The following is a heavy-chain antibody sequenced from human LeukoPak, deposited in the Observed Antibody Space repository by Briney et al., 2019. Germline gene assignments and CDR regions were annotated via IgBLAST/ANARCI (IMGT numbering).Heavy chain of an antibody. CDR1: GFTSSSDS. Sequence: PGGSLRLSCSASGFTSSSDSMGWVRQAPGKGLEWISYITSSSSTIYYADSVKGRFTISRDNAENSLYLQMNSLRAEDTAVYYCARVVYGSGAYYRFFDYWGQGTLVTVSS. J-gene: IGHJ4*02. D-gene: IGHD3-10*01. CDR3: ARVVYGSGAYYRFFDY. CDR2: ITSSSSTI. V-gene: IGHV3-48*01.